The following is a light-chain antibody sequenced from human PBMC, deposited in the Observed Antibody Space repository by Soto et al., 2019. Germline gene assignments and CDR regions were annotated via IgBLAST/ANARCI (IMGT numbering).Light chain of an antibody. Sequence: EIVLTQSPGTLSLSPGERATLSCRASQIVSSSDLAWYQHKPAQAPRLVIFAASSKASGIPDRFSGSGSGTDFTLTIDRVEPEDLAVYYCQQRSNRITFGQGTRLEIK. CDR1: QIVSSSD. V-gene: IGKV3D-20*02. J-gene: IGKJ5*01. CDR2: AAS. CDR3: QQRSNRIT.